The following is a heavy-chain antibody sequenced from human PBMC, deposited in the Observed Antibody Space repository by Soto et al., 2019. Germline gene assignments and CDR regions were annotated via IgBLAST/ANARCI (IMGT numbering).Heavy chain of an antibody. CDR2: ISGSGGST. CDR1: GFTFSSYA. Sequence: GGSLRLSCAASGFTFSSYAMSWVRQAPGKGLEWVSAISGSGGSTYYADSVKGRFTISRDNSKNTLYLQRNSLRAEETAVYYCEREPGYCSGGSRYSPPYYYYYYGMDVWGQGTTVTVSS. CDR3: EREPGYCSGGSRYSPPYYYYYYGMDV. V-gene: IGHV3-23*01. J-gene: IGHJ6*02. D-gene: IGHD2-15*01.